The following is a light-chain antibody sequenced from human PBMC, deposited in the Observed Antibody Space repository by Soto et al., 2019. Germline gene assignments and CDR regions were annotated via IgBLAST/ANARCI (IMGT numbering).Light chain of an antibody. CDR3: FSYAGSSTLM. Sequence: QSARTQPRSVSGSPGQSVTISCTGTSSDIGGYDYVSWYQQHPGKAPQLIINDVNKRPSGVPDRFSGFKSGNTASLTISGLQADDEDYYYCFSYAGSSTLMFGGGTKLTVL. J-gene: IGLJ3*02. CDR1: SSDIGGYDY. CDR2: DVN. V-gene: IGLV2-11*01.